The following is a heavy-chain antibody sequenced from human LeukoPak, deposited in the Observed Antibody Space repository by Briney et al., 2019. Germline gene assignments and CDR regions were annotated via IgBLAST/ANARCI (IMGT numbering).Heavy chain of an antibody. J-gene: IGHJ4*02. CDR3: ATVDYSNYGYFDY. Sequence: GASVKVSCKASGYTFTDYYMHWVQQAPGKGLEWMGRVDPEDGETIYAEKFQGRVTITADTSTDTAYMELSSLRSEDTAVYYCATVDYSNYGYFDYWGQRTLVTVSS. CDR2: VDPEDGET. CDR1: GYTFTDYY. V-gene: IGHV1-69-2*01. D-gene: IGHD4-11*01.